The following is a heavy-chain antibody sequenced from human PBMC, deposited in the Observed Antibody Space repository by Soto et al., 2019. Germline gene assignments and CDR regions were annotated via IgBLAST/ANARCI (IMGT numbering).Heavy chain of an antibody. J-gene: IGHJ4*02. CDR1: GYTFTSYY. Sequence: QVQLVQSGAEVKEPGASVQVSCKASGYTFTSYYMHWVRQAPGQGLEWMGIINPSGGITTYAQRFQGRVTMTRDTSTSTVYMELSSLRSEDTDVYYCVCVIEDGSSWVDYWGQGTLVTVSS. CDR3: VCVIEDGSSWVDY. CDR2: INPSGGIT. V-gene: IGHV1-46*01. D-gene: IGHD6-6*01.